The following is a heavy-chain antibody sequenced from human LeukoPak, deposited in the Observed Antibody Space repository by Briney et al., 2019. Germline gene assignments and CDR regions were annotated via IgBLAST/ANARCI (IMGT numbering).Heavy chain of an antibody. CDR3: ATALPVGATISPLFDY. CDR1: GGTFSSYA. CDR2: IIPILGIA. V-gene: IGHV1-69*04. Sequence: ASVKVSCKASGGTFSSYAISWVRQAPGQGLEWMGRIIPILGIANYAQKFQGRVTITADKSTSTAYMELSSLRSEDTAVYYCATALPVGATISPLFDYWGQGTLVTVSS. D-gene: IGHD1-26*01. J-gene: IGHJ4*02.